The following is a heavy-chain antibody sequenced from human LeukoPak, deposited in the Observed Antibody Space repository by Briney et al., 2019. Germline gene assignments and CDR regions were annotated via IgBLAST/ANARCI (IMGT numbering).Heavy chain of an antibody. V-gene: IGHV4-31*03. CDR1: GGSISSGGYS. D-gene: IGHD5-12*01. Sequence: SETLSLTCTVSGGSISSGGYSWSWIRQHPGKGLEYIGYIYYSGSTYYNPSLKSRVTMSVDTSENQFSLKVYSVTAADTAVYYCARDGYSGYDHLFDYWGQGTLVTVSS. CDR2: IYYSGST. J-gene: IGHJ4*02. CDR3: ARDGYSGYDHLFDY.